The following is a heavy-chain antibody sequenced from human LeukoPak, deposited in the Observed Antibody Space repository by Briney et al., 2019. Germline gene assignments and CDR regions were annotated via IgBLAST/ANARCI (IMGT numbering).Heavy chain of an antibody. J-gene: IGHJ4*02. D-gene: IGHD3-10*01. CDR1: GGSISSYY. Sequence: SETLSLTCTVSGGSISSYYWSWIRQPPGKGLEWIGYIYYSGSTNYNPSLKSRVTISVDTSKNQFSLKLSSVTAADTAVYYCARGLGHFGEFPMGYWGQGTLVTVSS. CDR3: ARGLGHFGEFPMGY. V-gene: IGHV4-59*01. CDR2: IYYSGST.